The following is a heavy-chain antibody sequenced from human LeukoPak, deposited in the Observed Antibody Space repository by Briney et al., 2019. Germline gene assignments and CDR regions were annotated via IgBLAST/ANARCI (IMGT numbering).Heavy chain of an antibody. J-gene: IGHJ4*02. CDR1: GFTVSSNY. CDR3: ASHLYYYDSSGYS. D-gene: IGHD3-22*01. CDR2: IYTST. Sequence: GGSLRLSCAASGFTVSSNYMSWVRQAPGKGLEWVSLIYTSTYYADSVQGRFTISRDNSKNTLYLQMKSLRAEDTAVYYCASHLYYYDSSGYSWGQGTLVTVSS. V-gene: IGHV3-66*04.